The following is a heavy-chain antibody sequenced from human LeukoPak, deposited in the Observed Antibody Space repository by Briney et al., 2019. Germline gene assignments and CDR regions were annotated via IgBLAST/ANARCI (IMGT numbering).Heavy chain of an antibody. Sequence: SETLSLTCSVSGDSISNYYWGWIRQPPGKELEWIGYVHSSGSTSYNPTLESRVTMSVDTSKQHFSLNLSSVTAADTAVYHCARVGTYSFDYWGQGALVIVSS. J-gene: IGHJ4*02. V-gene: IGHV4-59*01. D-gene: IGHD2-15*01. CDR2: VHSSGST. CDR1: GDSISNYY. CDR3: ARVGTYSFDY.